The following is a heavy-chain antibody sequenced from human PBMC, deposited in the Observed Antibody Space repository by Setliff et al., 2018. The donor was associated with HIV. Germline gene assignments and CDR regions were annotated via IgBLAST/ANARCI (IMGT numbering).Heavy chain of an antibody. J-gene: IGHJ6*03. CDR2: IYYSGST. V-gene: IGHV4-39*01. D-gene: IGHD2-2*01. CDR1: GGSISSGSYY. Sequence: SETLSLTCTVSGGSISSGSYYWSWIRQPPGKGLEWIGSIYYSGSTYYNPSLKSRVTISVDTSKNQSSLNLSSVTAADTAVYYCARVDCSGTSCYRDSYYYMDVRGKGTTVTVSS. CDR3: ARVDCSGTSCYRDSYYYMDV.